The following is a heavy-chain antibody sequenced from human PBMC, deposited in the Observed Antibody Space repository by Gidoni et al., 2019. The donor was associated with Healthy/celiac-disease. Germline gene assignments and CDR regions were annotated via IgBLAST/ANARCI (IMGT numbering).Heavy chain of an antibody. CDR3: AGRSGSGYSHWYFDL. V-gene: IGHV5-10-1*01. Sequence: KGLEWRGRIEYSDSYTNFSPSFQGHVAISADKSIITAYLQWSSLKASDTAVYYCAGRSGSGYSHWYFDLWGRGTLVTVSS. CDR2: IEYSDSYT. D-gene: IGHD3-3*01. J-gene: IGHJ2*01.